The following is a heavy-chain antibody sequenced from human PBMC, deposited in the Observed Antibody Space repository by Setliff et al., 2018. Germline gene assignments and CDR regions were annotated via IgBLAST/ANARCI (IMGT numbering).Heavy chain of an antibody. Sequence: KPSETLSLTCTVPGGSISSISYYWGWIRQPPGKGLEWIGRIHYRGTTYSNASLASRLTISVDTAKNQFSLKLTSVTAADTAVYFCARDDPNHYDVSGYSVGYFDYWGLGTPVTVSS. D-gene: IGHD3-22*01. CDR2: IHYRGTT. CDR1: GGSISSISYY. J-gene: IGHJ4*02. V-gene: IGHV4-39*02. CDR3: ARDDPNHYDVSGYSVGYFDY.